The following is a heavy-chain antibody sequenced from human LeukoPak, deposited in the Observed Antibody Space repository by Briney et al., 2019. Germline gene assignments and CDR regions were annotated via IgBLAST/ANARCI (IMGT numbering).Heavy chain of an antibody. D-gene: IGHD3-16*01. CDR1: GYTFTSYD. J-gene: IGHJ6*02. Sequence: VASVKVSCKASGYTFTSYDINWVRQATGQGLEWMGWMNPNSGNTGYAQKFQGRVTMTRNTSISTAYMELSSLRPEDTAVYYCARSRWGVRTVYYYYYGMDVWGQGTTVTVSS. CDR2: MNPNSGNT. CDR3: ARSRWGVRTVYYYYYGMDV. V-gene: IGHV1-8*01.